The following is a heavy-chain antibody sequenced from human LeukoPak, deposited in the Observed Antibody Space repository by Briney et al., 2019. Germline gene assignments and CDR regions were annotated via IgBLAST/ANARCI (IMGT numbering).Heavy chain of an antibody. CDR3: ASEGVSKAAAGQEDY. Sequence: GGSLRLSCAASGFTFSSYAMHWVRQAPGKGLEWVAVISYDGSNKYYADSVKGRFTISRDNSKNTLYLQMNSLRAEDTAVYYCASEGVSKAAAGQEDYWGQGTLVTVSS. CDR2: ISYDGSNK. D-gene: IGHD6-13*01. CDR1: GFTFSSYA. J-gene: IGHJ4*02. V-gene: IGHV3-30-3*01.